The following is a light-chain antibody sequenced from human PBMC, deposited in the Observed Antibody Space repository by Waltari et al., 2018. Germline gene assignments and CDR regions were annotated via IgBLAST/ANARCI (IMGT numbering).Light chain of an antibody. CDR3: HSRKGSDNQVV. J-gene: IGLJ3*02. Sequence: SSELTQGPDVSVALGQTVQITCQGDSLRTSYASWYQVKPGQAPVLVLFGKEKRPSGIPERISGYSSGTTSSLTITGAQAEDEADYYCHSRKGSDNQVVFGGGTKLTVL. CDR1: SLRTSY. V-gene: IGLV3-19*01. CDR2: GKE.